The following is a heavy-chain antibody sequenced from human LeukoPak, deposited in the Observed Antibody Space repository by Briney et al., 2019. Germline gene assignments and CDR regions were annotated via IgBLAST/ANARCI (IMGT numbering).Heavy chain of an antibody. D-gene: IGHD2-2*01. Sequence: GGSLRLSCAASGFTFSSYSMNWVRQAPGKGLEWVSSISSSSSYIYYADSVKGRFTISRDNAKNSLYLQMNSLRAEDTAVYYCARDTTLVVPAATLDYWGQGTLATVSS. CDR2: ISSSSSYI. CDR1: GFTFSSYS. CDR3: ARDTTLVVPAATLDY. V-gene: IGHV3-21*01. J-gene: IGHJ4*02.